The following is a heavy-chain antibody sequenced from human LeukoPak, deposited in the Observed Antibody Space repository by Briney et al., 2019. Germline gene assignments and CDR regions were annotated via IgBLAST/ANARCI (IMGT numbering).Heavy chain of an antibody. CDR1: GFTVSSNY. D-gene: IGHD2-15*01. J-gene: IGHJ5*02. CDR2: IYSGGST. Sequence: GGSLRLSCAASGFTVSSNYMSWVRQAPGKGLEWVSVIYSGGSTYYADSVKGRFTISRDNSKNTLYLQMNSLRAEDTAVYYCTKADVANWFDPWGQGTLVTVSS. V-gene: IGHV3-66*01. CDR3: TKADVANWFDP.